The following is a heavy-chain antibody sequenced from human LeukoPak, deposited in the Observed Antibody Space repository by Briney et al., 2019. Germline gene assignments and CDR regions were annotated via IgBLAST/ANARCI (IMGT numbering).Heavy chain of an antibody. V-gene: IGHV4-4*07. Sequence: PSETLSLTCTVSGGSISSYYWSWIRQPAGKGLEWIGRIYTSGGTNYNPSLKSRVTMSVDTSKDQFSLKVSSVTAADTAVYYCARGQLGSGMDDPWGQGTLVTVSS. CDR2: IYTSGGT. CDR3: ARGQLGSGMDDP. J-gene: IGHJ5*02. CDR1: GGSISSYY. D-gene: IGHD3-10*01.